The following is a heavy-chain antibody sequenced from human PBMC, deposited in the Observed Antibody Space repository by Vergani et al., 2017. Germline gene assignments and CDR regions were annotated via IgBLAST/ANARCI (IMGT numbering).Heavy chain of an antibody. V-gene: IGHV4-39*02. D-gene: IGHD3-10*01. Sequence: QLQLQESGPGLVQPSETLSLSCRVSGDSISRRHYYWGFIRQPPGKGLEWIGSISSSGSPYSTPTLKSRIAFSVDTSKNLFSLRLKSVTATDTGMYYCARPVGPSAIADGYHVWGQGTMVTVS. CDR2: ISSSGSP. CDR1: GDSISRRHYY. CDR3: ARPVGPSAIADGYHV. J-gene: IGHJ3*01.